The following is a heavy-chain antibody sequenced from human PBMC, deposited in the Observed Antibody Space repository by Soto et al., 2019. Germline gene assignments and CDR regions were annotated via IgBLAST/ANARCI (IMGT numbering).Heavy chain of an antibody. CDR2: LSYDGSNE. V-gene: IGHV3-30*18. Sequence: QVQLVESGGGVVQPGRSLRLSCAASGFTFRNYGMHWVRQAPGKGLEWVTFLSYDGSNENYADSVKGRFTISRDISKNTLYLQMKSLSAEETDVYYCVKDNNDSSCRGGGCYPAGVPHWGQGTPVTVSS. D-gene: IGHD2-15*01. CDR3: VKDNNDSSCRGGGCYPAGVPH. J-gene: IGHJ1*01. CDR1: GFTFRNYG.